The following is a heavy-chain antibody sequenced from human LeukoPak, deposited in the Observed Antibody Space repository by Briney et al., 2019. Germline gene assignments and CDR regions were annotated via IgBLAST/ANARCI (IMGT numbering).Heavy chain of an antibody. CDR2: ISGSGGST. J-gene: IGHJ4*02. CDR1: GFTFSSYA. D-gene: IGHD4-17*01. V-gene: IGHV3-23*01. Sequence: GGSPRLSCAASGFTFSSYAMSWVRQAPGKGLEWVSAISGSGGSTYYADSVKGRFTISRDNSKNTLYLQMNSLRAEDTAVYYCAKTYGDGTTVDYWGQGTLVTVSS. CDR3: AKTYGDGTTVDY.